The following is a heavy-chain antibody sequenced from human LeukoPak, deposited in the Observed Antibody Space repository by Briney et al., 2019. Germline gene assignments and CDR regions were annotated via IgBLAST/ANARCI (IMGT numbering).Heavy chain of an antibody. CDR2: IYHSGST. V-gene: IGHV4-4*02. D-gene: IGHD3-10*01. Sequence: GSLRLSCAASGFTFSSYAMHWVRQPPGKGLEWIGEIYHSGSTNYNPSLKSRVTISVDKSKNQFSLKLSSVTAADTAVYYCARLLWFGEPGYFDYWGQGTLVTVSS. J-gene: IGHJ4*02. CDR1: GFTFSSYA. CDR3: ARLLWFGEPGYFDY.